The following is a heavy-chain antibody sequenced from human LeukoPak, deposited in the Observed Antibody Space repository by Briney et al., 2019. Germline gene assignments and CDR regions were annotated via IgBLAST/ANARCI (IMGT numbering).Heavy chain of an antibody. CDR1: GFTFSSYA. CDR2: ISSNGGST. CDR3: ARAGFGVGVPADY. D-gene: IGHD3-3*01. J-gene: IGHJ4*02. V-gene: IGHV3-64*01. Sequence: PGGSLRLSCAASGFTFSSYAMHWVRQAPGKGLEYVSAISSNGGSTYYANSVKGRFTISRDNSKNTLYLQMGSLRAEDMAVYYCARAGFGVGVPADYWGQGTLVTVSS.